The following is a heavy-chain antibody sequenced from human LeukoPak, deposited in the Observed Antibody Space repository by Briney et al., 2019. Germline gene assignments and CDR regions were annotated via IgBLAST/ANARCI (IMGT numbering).Heavy chain of an antibody. D-gene: IGHD2-8*01. V-gene: IGHV3-9*01. CDR3: ASMRAGAAYLGY. Sequence: GGSLRLSCAASGFTFDDYGMHWVRQAPGKGLEWISRISWNSGYIAYADSVKGRFTISRDNAKNSLYLQMNSLRVEDTAFYYCASMRAGAAYLGYWGQGTLVTVSS. CDR2: ISWNSGYI. CDR1: GFTFDDYG. J-gene: IGHJ4*02.